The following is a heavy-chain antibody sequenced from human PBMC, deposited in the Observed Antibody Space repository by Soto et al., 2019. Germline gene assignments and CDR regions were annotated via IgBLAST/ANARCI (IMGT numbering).Heavy chain of an antibody. CDR3: ARIRGVVVPAAISGVGWFDP. CDR1: GYTFTSYY. Sequence: GASVKVCCKASGYTFTSYYMHWVRQAPGQGLEWMGIINPSGGSTSYAQKFQGRVTMTRDTSTSTVYMELSSLRSEDTAVYYCARIRGVVVPAAISGVGWFDPWGQGTLVTVSS. J-gene: IGHJ5*02. V-gene: IGHV1-46*03. CDR2: INPSGGST. D-gene: IGHD2-2*01.